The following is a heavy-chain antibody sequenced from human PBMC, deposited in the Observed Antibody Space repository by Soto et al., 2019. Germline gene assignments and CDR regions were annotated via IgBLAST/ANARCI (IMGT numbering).Heavy chain of an antibody. CDR2: IIPILGIA. Sequence: VQLVQSGAEVKKPGSSVKVSCKASGGTFSSYTISWVRQAPGQGLEWMGRIIPILGIANYAQKFQGRVTITADKSTSTAYMELSSLRSEDTAVYYCARDRRESCSGGSCYVAFDIWGQGTMVTVSS. J-gene: IGHJ3*02. D-gene: IGHD2-15*01. CDR1: GGTFSSYT. CDR3: ARDRRESCSGGSCYVAFDI. V-gene: IGHV1-69*08.